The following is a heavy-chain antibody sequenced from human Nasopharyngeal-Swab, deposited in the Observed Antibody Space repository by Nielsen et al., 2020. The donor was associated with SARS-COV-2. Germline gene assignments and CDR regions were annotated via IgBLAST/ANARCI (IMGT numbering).Heavy chain of an antibody. D-gene: IGHD6-19*01. CDR2: IRSKAYGGTT. CDR3: TRGNSGWYGVGHF. Sequence: GESLKISCTASGCNLGYFAMSWFRQAPGKGLEWVVFIRSKAYGGTTEYAASVKGRFTISRDDPKSIAYLEMSSLKTEDTAVYYCTRGNSGWYGVGHFWGQGTLVRVSS. V-gene: IGHV3-49*03. J-gene: IGHJ4*02. CDR1: GCNLGYFA.